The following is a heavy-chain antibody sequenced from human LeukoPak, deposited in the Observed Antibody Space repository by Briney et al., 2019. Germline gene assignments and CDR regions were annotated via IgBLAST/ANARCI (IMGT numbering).Heavy chain of an antibody. J-gene: IGHJ4*02. CDR3: ASGNIRGYSGYDLDYFDY. V-gene: IGHV1-46*01. Sequence: ASVKVSCKASGYTFTSYYMHWVRQAPGQGLEWMGIINPRGGSTSYAQKFQGRVTMTRDTSTSTVYMELSSLRSEDTAVYYCASGNIRGYSGYDLDYFDYWGQGTLVTVSS. CDR1: GYTFTSYY. CDR2: INPRGGST. D-gene: IGHD5-12*01.